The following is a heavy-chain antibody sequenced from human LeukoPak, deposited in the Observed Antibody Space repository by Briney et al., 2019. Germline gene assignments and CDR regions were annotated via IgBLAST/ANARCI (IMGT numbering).Heavy chain of an antibody. CDR3: ARGRRYCSSTSCSRGYYYYYGMDV. V-gene: IGHV4-4*02. D-gene: IGHD2-2*01. CDR1: GGSISSSNW. CDR2: IYHSGST. J-gene: IGHJ6*02. Sequence: SGTLSLTCAVSGGSISSSNWWSWVRQPPGKGLEWIGEIYHSGSTNYNPSLKSRVTISVDTSKNQFSLKLSSVTAADTAVYYCARGRRYCSSTSCSRGYYYYYGMDVWGQGTTVTVSS.